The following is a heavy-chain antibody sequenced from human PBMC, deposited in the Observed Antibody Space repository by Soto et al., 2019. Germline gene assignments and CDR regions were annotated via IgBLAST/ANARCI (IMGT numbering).Heavy chain of an antibody. CDR1: VGSISTGDYY. J-gene: IGHJ6*01. D-gene: IGHD6-13*01. CDR2: IYYSGST. CDR3: ARDRAAAGHYYYGMDV. Sequence: SETLCVACTFSVGSISTGDYYWSWIRQPPGKGLEWIGYIYYSGSTYYNPSLKSRVTISVDTSKNQFSLKLSSVTAADTAVYYCARDRAAAGHYYYGMDVWGQGTTVTVSS. V-gene: IGHV4-30-4*01.